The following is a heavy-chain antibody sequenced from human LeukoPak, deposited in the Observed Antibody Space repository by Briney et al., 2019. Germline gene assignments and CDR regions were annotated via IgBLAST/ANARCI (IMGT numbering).Heavy chain of an antibody. CDR1: GDTSTNYY. J-gene: IGHJ4*02. CDR2: INPASAGV. Sequence: ASVTVSCKPSGDTSTNYYIHGGRHAPGQWPEWEGWINPASAGVAFSPKVQGRVSITWDSSITTACMELPSLRTNDTAIYYCARQLGNYYRAFDFWGQGTLVTVSS. CDR3: ARQLGNYYRAFDF. D-gene: IGHD1-26*01. V-gene: IGHV1-2*02.